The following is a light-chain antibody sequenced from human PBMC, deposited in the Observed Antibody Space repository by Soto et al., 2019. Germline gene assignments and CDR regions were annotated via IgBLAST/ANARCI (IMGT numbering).Light chain of an antibody. CDR3: QTYDSSLSGLYV. CDR1: SSNIGAGSD. J-gene: IGLJ1*01. Sequence: QSVLTQPPSISGAPGQRVTISCTGSSSNIGAGSDVHWYHQLPGTTPKLLIYGNTNRPSGVPDRFSGSKSGTSASLAIAGLQTEDEGDYYCQTYDSSLSGLYVFGPGTKVTVL. V-gene: IGLV1-40*01. CDR2: GNT.